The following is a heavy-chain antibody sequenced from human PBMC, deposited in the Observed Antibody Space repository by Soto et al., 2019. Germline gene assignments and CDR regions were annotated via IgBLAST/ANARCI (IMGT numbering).Heavy chain of an antibody. CDR2: ISYDGNNK. J-gene: IGHJ4*02. Sequence: GGSLRLSWAGSGFIFSNSAFHWVRQAPGKGLEWVALISYDGNNKYYADSVKGRFTISRDNSKNTLYLQMHSLRADDTAVYYCAREVASYDRSGFFDYWGQGALVTVSS. CDR1: GFIFSNSA. V-gene: IGHV3-30-3*01. D-gene: IGHD3-22*01. CDR3: AREVASYDRSGFFDY.